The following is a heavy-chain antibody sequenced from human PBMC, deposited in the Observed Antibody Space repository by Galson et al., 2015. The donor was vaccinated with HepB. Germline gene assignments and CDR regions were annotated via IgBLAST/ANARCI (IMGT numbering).Heavy chain of an antibody. CDR1: GFSLRTSGMC. CDR2: IDWDDDE. D-gene: IGHD5-12*01. V-gene: IGHV2-70*11. CDR3: ARISRFGYSDLFDY. J-gene: IGHJ4*02. Sequence: PALVTPTQTLTLTCTFSGFSLRTSGMCVSWIRQPPGKALEWLARIDWDDDEYYSTSLKTRLTISKDTSKNQVVLTMTNMDPVDTATYYCARISRFGYSDLFDYWGQGTLVTVSS.